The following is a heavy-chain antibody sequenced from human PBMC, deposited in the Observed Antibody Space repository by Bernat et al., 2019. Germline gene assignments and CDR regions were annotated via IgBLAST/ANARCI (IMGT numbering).Heavy chain of an antibody. V-gene: IGHV3-21*01. D-gene: IGHD3-10*01. CDR2: ISSSSSYI. Sequence: EVQLVESGGGLVKPGVSLKLSCAASGFTFSSYSMNWVRQAPGKGLEWVSSISSSSSYIYYADSVKGRFTISRDNAKNSLYLQMNSLRAEDTAVYYCADDGRYGSGSYQNYYYYGMDVWGQGTTFTVS. CDR1: GFTFSSYS. CDR3: ADDGRYGSGSYQNYYYYGMDV. J-gene: IGHJ6*01.